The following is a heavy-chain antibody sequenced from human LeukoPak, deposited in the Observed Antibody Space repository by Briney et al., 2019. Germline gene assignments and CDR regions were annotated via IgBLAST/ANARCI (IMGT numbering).Heavy chain of an antibody. CDR2: YSSGGKHP. D-gene: IGHD5-18*01. CDR3: ARGDDTYGYRPPFDY. J-gene: IGHJ4*02. V-gene: IGHV3-30*03. Sequence: GGSLRLSCAASGFDFNNYVIHWVRQAPGKGLEWVTIYSSGGKHPYSADSVKGRFTPSRDNSKNTIYLQMNSLRPDDTAIYYCARGDDTYGYRPPFDYWGQGTLVTVSS. CDR1: GFDFNNYV.